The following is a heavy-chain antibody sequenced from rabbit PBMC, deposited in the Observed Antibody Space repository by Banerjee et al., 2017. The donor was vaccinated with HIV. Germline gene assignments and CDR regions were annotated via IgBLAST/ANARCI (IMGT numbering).Heavy chain of an antibody. J-gene: IGHJ4*01. D-gene: IGHD7-1*01. CDR2: INSSSGNT. Sequence: QEQLKETGGGLVTLGGSLKLSCKASGIDFSSYAINWVRQAPGKGLEWIACINSSSGNTVYARWAKGRFTISRTSSTTVALQMTSLTAADTVTYFCARDLAAVTGWNFGLWGPGTLVTVS. V-gene: IGHV1S45*01. CDR1: GIDFSSYA. CDR3: ARDLAAVTGWNFGL.